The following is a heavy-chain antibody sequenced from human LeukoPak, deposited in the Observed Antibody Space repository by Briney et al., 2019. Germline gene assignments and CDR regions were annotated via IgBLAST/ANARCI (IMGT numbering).Heavy chain of an antibody. V-gene: IGHV3-74*01. J-gene: IGHJ4*02. CDR1: GFTFSSYW. CDR2: INSDGSST. Sequence: GGSLRLSCAASGFTFSSYWMHWVRQSPGKGLVWVSGINSDGSSTSYADSVKGRFTISRDNAKSTVYLQMNSLRAEDTAVYHCATSRTFDYWGQGTLVTVSS. CDR3: ATSRTFDY.